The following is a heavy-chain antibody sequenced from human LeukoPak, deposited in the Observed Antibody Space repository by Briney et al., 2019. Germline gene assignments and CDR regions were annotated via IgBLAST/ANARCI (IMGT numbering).Heavy chain of an antibody. J-gene: IGHJ6*02. Sequence: GASVNVSCKTSGYSFNSHHVHWVRQAPGQGLEWMGINFFHDGTTSNTQKFPGRLTMTRDTSTSTVYMELSSLRSEDTAVYYCARDSGNYHYDMDVWGQGTTVIVSS. CDR2: NFFHDGTT. D-gene: IGHD3-10*01. V-gene: IGHV1-46*02. CDR3: ARDSGNYHYDMDV. CDR1: GYSFNSHH.